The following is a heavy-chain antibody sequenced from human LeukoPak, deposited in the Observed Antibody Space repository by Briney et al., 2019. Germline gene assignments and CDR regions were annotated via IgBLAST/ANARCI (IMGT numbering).Heavy chain of an antibody. D-gene: IGHD2-2*01. J-gene: IGHJ5*02. V-gene: IGHV3-11*03. CDR2: INTSTTYT. CDR1: GFTFSDYY. Sequence: PGGSLRLSCAASGFTFSDYYISWIRQAPGKGLEWVSYINTSTTYTDYADSVKGRFTISRDKAKNSVYLQMNSLRDEDTAFYFCTGGGGPADWFDPWGQGTLVTVSS. CDR3: TGGGGPADWFDP.